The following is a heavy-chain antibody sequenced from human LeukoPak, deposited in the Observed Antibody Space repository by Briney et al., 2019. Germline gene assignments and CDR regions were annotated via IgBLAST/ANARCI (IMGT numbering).Heavy chain of an antibody. V-gene: IGHV1-2*02. CDR2: INPKSGRT. J-gene: IGHJ5*02. Sequence: ASVKVSCKTSGYSFTDHYIHWVRQAPGQGLEWMGWINPKSGRTSSARKFQDRVTMTRDPSISTVYMDMAWLTSDDTAIYFCARADFVDAGPYLIGPWGQGTLVTVSS. CDR1: GYSFTDHY. CDR3: ARADFVDAGPYLIGP. D-gene: IGHD3-3*01.